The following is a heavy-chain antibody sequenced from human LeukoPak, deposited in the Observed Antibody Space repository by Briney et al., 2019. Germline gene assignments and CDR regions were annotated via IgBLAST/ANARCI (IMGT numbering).Heavy chain of an antibody. V-gene: IGHV3-30*03. J-gene: IGHJ4*02. D-gene: IGHD3-16*01. CDR1: GFTFSSYG. CDR2: ISYDGSNK. Sequence: GRSLRLSCAASGFTFSSYGMHWVRQAPGKGLEWVAVISYDGSNKYYADSVKGRFTISRDNSKNTLYLQMNSLRAEDTAVYYCARGVLPGYWGQGTLVTASS. CDR3: ARGVLPGY.